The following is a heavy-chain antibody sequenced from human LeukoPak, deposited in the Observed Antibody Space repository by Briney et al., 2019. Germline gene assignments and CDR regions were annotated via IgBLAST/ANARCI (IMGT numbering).Heavy chain of an antibody. D-gene: IGHD2-8*01. CDR3: ARNPPAKSKPNLRLGPFDI. J-gene: IGHJ3*02. CDR1: GYTFTSYD. CDR2: MNPNSGNT. V-gene: IGHV1-8*01. Sequence: ASVKVSCKASGYTFTSYDINWVRQATGQGLEWMGWMNPNSGNTGYVQKFQGRVTMTRNTSISTAYMELSSLRSEDTAVYYCARNPPAKSKPNLRLGPFDIWGQGTMVTVSS.